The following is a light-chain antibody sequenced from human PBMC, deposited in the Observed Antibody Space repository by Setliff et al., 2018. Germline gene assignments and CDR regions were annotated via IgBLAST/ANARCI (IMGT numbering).Light chain of an antibody. J-gene: IGLJ2*01. CDR2: DVN. CDR3: CSYAGIHTLI. V-gene: IGLV2-11*01. CDR1: SSDVGAYVH. Sequence: QSVLSQPRSVSGSPGQSVTISCTGTSSDVGAYVHVSWYQQHPDTAPKLILYDVNNRPSGVPDRFSGSKFGNTASLTISGHQTEDEADYYCCSYAGIHTLIFGGGTKVTVL.